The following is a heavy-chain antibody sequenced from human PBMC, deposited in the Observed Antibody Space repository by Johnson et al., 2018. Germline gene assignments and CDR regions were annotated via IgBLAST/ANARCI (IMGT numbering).Heavy chain of an antibody. V-gene: IGHV1-8*01. J-gene: IGHJ5*02. CDR3: GRGLEGSNL. CDR2: MNPKSGNT. CDR1: GYTLISYD. Sequence: QVQLQESGTEVKKPGASVKVSCEASGYTLISYDINWVRQATGQGLEWMGWMNPKSGNTGYAQRFQGRVTMTRNTSINTAYMELSRLRSEETAVYYCGRGLEGSNLWGQGTLVTVSS.